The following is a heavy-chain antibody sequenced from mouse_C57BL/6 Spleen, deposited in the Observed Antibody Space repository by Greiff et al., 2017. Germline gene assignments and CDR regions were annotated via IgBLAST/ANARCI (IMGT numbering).Heavy chain of an antibody. CDR3: ARNYGSSQGAMDY. CDR1: GYTFTSYW. Sequence: VQLQQPGAELVKPGASVKMSCKASGYTFTSYWITWVKQRPGQGLEWIGDIYPGSGSTNYNEKFKSKATLTVDTSSSTAYMQLSSLTSEDSAVYYWARNYGSSQGAMDYWGQGTSVTVSS. J-gene: IGHJ4*01. V-gene: IGHV1-55*01. D-gene: IGHD1-1*01. CDR2: IYPGSGST.